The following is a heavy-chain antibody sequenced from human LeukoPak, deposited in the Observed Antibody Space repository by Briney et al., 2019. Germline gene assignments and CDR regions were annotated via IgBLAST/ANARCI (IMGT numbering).Heavy chain of an antibody. D-gene: IGHD6-6*01. CDR3: ASEGASSSTNWFDP. CDR1: GGSFSGYY. CDR2: INHSGST. Sequence: PSETLSLTCAVYGGSFSGYYWSWIRQPPGKGLEWIGEINHSGSTNYNPSLKSRVTISVDTSKNQFSLKLSSVTAADTAVYYCASEGASSSTNWFDPWGQGTLVTVSP. V-gene: IGHV4-34*01. J-gene: IGHJ5*02.